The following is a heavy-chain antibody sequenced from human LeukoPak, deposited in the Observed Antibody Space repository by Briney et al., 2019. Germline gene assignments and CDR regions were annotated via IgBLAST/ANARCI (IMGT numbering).Heavy chain of an antibody. CDR1: GYSFTSYW. V-gene: IGHV5-51*01. CDR3: ARHVVVPAAMYYYYYYYMDV. J-gene: IGHJ6*03. Sequence: GESLQISCKGSGYSFTSYWIGWVRQMPGKGLEWMGIIYPGDSDTRYSPSFQGQVTISADKSISTAYLQWSSLKASDTAMYYCARHVVVPAAMYYYYYYYMDVWGKGTTVTVSS. CDR2: IYPGDSDT. D-gene: IGHD2-2*01.